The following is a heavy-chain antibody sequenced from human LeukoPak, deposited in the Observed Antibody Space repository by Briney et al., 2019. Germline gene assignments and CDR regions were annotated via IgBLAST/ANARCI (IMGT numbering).Heavy chain of an antibody. CDR3: AKGATHNPRNSGFVFDY. V-gene: IGHV3-23*01. CDR1: GFTFSSYA. D-gene: IGHD6-19*01. CDR2: ISGSGGST. Sequence: GGSLRLSCAASGFTFSSYAMSWVRQAPGKGLEWVSAISGSGGSTYYAASVKGRFTISRDNSKNTLYLQMNSLRAEDTAVYYCAKGATHNPRNSGFVFDYWGQGTLVTVSS. J-gene: IGHJ4*02.